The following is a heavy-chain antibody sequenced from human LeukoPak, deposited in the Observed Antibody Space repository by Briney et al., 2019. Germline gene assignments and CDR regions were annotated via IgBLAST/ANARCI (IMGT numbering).Heavy chain of an antibody. Sequence: SETLSLTCTVSRGSISNYYWSWIRQPAGKGLEWIGRIYTSGSTNYNPSLQSRVTMSVDTSNNQFSLRLSSVTAADTAVYYCARLDVPGDKYYFDYWGQGTLVTVSS. V-gene: IGHV4-4*07. D-gene: IGHD3-9*01. CDR2: IYTSGST. CDR1: RGSISNYY. J-gene: IGHJ4*02. CDR3: ARLDVPGDKYYFDY.